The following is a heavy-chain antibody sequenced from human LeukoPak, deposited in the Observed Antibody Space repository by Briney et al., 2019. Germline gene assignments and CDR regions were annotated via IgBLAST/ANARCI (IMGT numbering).Heavy chain of an antibody. J-gene: IGHJ1*01. Sequence: SQTLSLTCAISGDSVSGNSATWNWIRQSPSRGLEWLGRTYYRSKWYNDYALSVKSRITINPDTSKNQFSLQLNSVTPEDTAVYYCARVEAVGSRSAEYFQQWGQGSLVTVSS. CDR2: TYYRSKWYN. V-gene: IGHV6-1*01. CDR3: ARVEAVGSRSAEYFQQ. D-gene: IGHD3-3*01. CDR1: GDSVSGNSAT.